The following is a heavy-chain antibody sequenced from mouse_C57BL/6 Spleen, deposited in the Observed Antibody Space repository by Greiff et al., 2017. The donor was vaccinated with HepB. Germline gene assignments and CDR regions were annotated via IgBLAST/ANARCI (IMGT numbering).Heavy chain of an antibody. J-gene: IGHJ1*03. V-gene: IGHV1-15*01. CDR2: IDPETGGT. D-gene: IGHD1-1*01. CDR3: TRNRYYGSSSGGYDV. CDR1: GYTFTDYE. Sequence: QVQLQQSGAELVRPGASVTLSCKASGYTFTDYEMHWVKQTPVHGLEWIGAIDPETGGTAYNQKFKGKAILTADKSSSTAYMELRSLTSEDSAVYYCTRNRYYGSSSGGYDVWGTGTTVTVSS.